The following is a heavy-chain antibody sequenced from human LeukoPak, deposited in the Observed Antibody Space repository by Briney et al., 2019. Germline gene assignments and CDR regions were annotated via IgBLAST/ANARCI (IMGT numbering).Heavy chain of an antibody. V-gene: IGHV1-58*02. D-gene: IGHD3-22*01. CDR2: IFVGSGNT. CDR3: AANASYDSSPFDY. CDR1: GFTFTSSA. Sequence: SVKVSCKASGFTFTSSAMQWVRQARGERREWIGWIFVGSGNTNYAQKFQETVTITRDISTSTAYMELSSLRSEDTAVYYCAANASYDSSPFDYWGQGTLVTVSS. J-gene: IGHJ4*02.